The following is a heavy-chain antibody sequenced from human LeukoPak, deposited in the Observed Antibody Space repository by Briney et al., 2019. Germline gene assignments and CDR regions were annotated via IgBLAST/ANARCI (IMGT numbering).Heavy chain of an antibody. V-gene: IGHV3-23*01. CDR3: AKDTDYGDSQMVDY. CDR2: ISGSGGST. D-gene: IGHD4-17*01. J-gene: IGHJ4*02. Sequence: PGGSLRLSCAASKFIFSDYYMSWIRQAPGKGLEWVSAISGSGGSTYYADSVKGRFTISRDNSKNTLYLQMNSLRAEDTAVYYCAKDTDYGDSQMVDYWGQGTLVTVSS. CDR1: KFIFSDYY.